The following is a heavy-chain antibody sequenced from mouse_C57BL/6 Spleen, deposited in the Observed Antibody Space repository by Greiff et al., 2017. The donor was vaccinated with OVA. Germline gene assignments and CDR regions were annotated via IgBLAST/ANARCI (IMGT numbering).Heavy chain of an antibody. V-gene: IGHV5-16*01. J-gene: IGHJ1*03. Sequence: EVKLMESEGGLVQPGSSMKLSCTASGFTFSDYYMAWVRQVPEKGLEWVANINYDGSSTYYLDSLKSRFIISRDNAKNILYLQMSSLKSEDTATYYCARVVDDYDRDWYFDVWGTGTTVTVSS. CDR2: INYDGSST. CDR1: GFTFSDYY. D-gene: IGHD2-4*01. CDR3: ARVVDDYDRDWYFDV.